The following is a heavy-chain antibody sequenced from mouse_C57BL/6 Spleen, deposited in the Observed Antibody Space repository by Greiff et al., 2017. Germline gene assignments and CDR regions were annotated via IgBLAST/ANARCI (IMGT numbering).Heavy chain of an antibody. CDR2: IHPNSGST. CDR1: GYTFTSYW. Sequence: QVQLQQPGAELVKPGASVKLSCKASGYTFTSYWMHWVKQRPGQGLEWIGMIHPNSGSTNYNEKFKSKATLTVDKSSSTAYMQLSSLTSEDSAVYYGARFITTVVADYFDYWGQGTTLTVSS. CDR3: ARFITTVVADYFDY. D-gene: IGHD1-1*01. J-gene: IGHJ2*01. V-gene: IGHV1-64*01.